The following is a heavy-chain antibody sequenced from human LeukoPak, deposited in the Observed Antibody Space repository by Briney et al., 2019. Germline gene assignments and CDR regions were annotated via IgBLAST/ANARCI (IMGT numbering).Heavy chain of an antibody. CDR3: AREGYYGSGSPPSLYFDY. V-gene: IGHV3-74*01. Sequence: GGSLRLSCAASGFIFSSYWMHWVRQAPGKGLVWVSRINSDGSSTSYADSVKGRFTISRDNSRSTLYLQMNSLRPEDTAIYYCAREGYYGSGSPPSLYFDYWGQGTLVTVSS. D-gene: IGHD3-10*01. CDR2: INSDGSST. J-gene: IGHJ4*02. CDR1: GFIFSSYW.